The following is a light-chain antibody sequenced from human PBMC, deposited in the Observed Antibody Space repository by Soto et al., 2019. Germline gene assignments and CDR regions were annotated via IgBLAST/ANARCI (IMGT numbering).Light chain of an antibody. V-gene: IGKV1-5*03. J-gene: IGKJ1*01. Sequence: DILMTQSPSTLSASVGETVTLTCRASQSFSNWLSWYQQKQGQAPNFLIYKASTLESGVPSRFSGCGSGTEFTITIISLQPDDFDNYYCQHYNSYSWTFGQGTKVEIK. CDR3: QHYNSYSWT. CDR1: QSFSNW. CDR2: KAS.